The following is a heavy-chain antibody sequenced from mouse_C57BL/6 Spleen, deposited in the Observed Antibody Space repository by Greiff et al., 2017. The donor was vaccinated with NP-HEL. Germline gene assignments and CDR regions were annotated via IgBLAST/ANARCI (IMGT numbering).Heavy chain of an antibody. CDR2: IDPSDSET. CDR1: GYTFTSYW. J-gene: IGHJ2*01. V-gene: IGHV1-52*01. D-gene: IGHD1-1*01. Sequence: VKLQEPGAELVRPGSSVKLSCKASGYTFTSYWMHWVKQRPIQGLEWIGNIDPSDSETHYNQKFKDKATLTVDNSSSTAYMQLSSLTSEDSAVYYCARWGGSNFDYWGQGTTLTVSS. CDR3: ARWGGSNFDY.